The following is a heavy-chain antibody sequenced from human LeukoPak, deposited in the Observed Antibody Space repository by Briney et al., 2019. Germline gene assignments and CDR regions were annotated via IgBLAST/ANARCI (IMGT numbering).Heavy chain of an antibody. CDR3: ARGTAFDI. Sequence: SQTLSLICAISGDSVSSTNVGWNWIRQSPSSGLEWLGRTYYRSQFYNDYADSVKGRITITPDTSKNQFSLQLSSLTPDDTAVYYCARGTAFDIWGQGIMVTVSS. D-gene: IGHD1-14*01. CDR1: GDSVSSTNVG. CDR2: TYYRSQFYN. V-gene: IGHV6-1*01. J-gene: IGHJ3*02.